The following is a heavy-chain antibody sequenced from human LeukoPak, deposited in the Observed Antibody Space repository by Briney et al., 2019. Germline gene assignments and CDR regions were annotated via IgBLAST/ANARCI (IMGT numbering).Heavy chain of an antibody. J-gene: IGHJ4*02. CDR1: GYTFTSYD. Sequence: ASVKVSCKASGYTFTSYDINWVRQATGQGLEWMGWMNPNSGNTGYAQKLQGGGSMSRNTSQSTAYMELSSLRSEDTAVYYCARDGDYGGNWDYWGQGTLVTVSS. V-gene: IGHV1-8*01. CDR3: ARDGDYGGNWDY. CDR2: MNPNSGNT. D-gene: IGHD4-23*01.